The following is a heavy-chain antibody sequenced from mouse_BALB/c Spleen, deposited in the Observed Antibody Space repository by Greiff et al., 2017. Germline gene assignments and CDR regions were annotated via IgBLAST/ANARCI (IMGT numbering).Heavy chain of an antibody. CDR3: ARSSAYYGNYGAY. D-gene: IGHD2-10*01. J-gene: IGHJ3*01. CDR2: IWSGGST. V-gene: IGHV2-2*02. CDR1: GFSLTSYG. Sequence: VQLQQSGPGLVQPSQSLSITCTVSGFSLTSYGVHWVRQSPGKGLEWLGVIWSGGSTDYNAAFISRLSISKDNSKSQVFFKMNSLQANDTAIYYCARSSAYYGNYGAYWGQGTLVTVSA.